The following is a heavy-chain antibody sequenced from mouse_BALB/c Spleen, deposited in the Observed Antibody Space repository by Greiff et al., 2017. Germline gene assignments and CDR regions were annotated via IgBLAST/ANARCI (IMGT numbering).Heavy chain of an antibody. CDR3: ARGAFYYAMDY. CDR1: GYTFTSYY. V-gene: IGHV1S56*01. J-gene: IGHJ4*01. CDR2: IYPGNVNT. Sequence: QVQLQQSGPELVKPGASVRISCKASGYTFTSYYIHWVKQRPGQGLEWIGWIYPGNVNTKYNEKFKGKATLTADKSSSTAYMQLSSLTSEDSAVYFCARGAFYYAMDYWGQGTSVTVSS.